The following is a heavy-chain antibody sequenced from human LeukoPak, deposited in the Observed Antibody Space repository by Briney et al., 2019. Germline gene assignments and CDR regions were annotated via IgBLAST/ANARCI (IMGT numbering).Heavy chain of an antibody. CDR2: IYYSGST. CDR3: ARIRDGSGSYY. V-gene: IGHV4-39*01. CDR1: SGSISSNNFF. Sequence: SETLSLTCTVSSGSISSNNFFWAWIRQPPGKGLEWIGSIYYSGSTYYNPSLKSRVTISVDTSKNQFSLKLSSVTAADTAVYYCARIRDGSGSYYWGQGTLVTVSS. D-gene: IGHD3-10*01. J-gene: IGHJ4*02.